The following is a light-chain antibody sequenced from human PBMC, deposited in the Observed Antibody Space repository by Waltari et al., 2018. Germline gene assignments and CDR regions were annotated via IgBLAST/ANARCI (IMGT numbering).Light chain of an antibody. CDR1: FPNIGSNS. CDR2: NTN. V-gene: IGLV1-44*01. CDR3: AAWDDSLGAV. J-gene: IGLJ3*02. Sequence: QSVLTQPPSVSGTPGPRVTISCSGSFPNIGSNSGNWYQQPPGTSPRLLIYNTNQGPSVVPHRFSASKSGTSASLAITGLQSEDEAYYYCAAWDDSLGAVFGGGTKLTVL.